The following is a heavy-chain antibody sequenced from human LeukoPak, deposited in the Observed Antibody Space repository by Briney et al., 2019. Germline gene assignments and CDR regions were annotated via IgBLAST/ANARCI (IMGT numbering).Heavy chain of an antibody. D-gene: IGHD6-13*01. CDR2: IYYSGST. V-gene: IGHV4-59*01. CDR1: GGPISSYY. Sequence: PSETLSRTCTVSGGPISSYYWSWIRPPPGKGLEWIGYIYYSGSTNYKPSLKSRVTISVDTSKNQFSLKLSSVTAADTGVYYCATTIAAAGLEYFQHWGEGTLVTVSS. CDR3: ATTIAAAGLEYFQH. J-gene: IGHJ1*01.